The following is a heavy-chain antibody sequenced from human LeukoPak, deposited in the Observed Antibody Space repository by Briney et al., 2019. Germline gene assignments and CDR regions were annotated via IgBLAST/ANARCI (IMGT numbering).Heavy chain of an antibody. J-gene: IGHJ3*02. CDR2: IIPILSMA. CDR3: AREEYTYGDAFDI. V-gene: IGHV1-69*04. D-gene: IGHD1-1*01. CDR1: GGTFSMYA. Sequence: GASVTVSCKASGGTFSMYAISWGRQAPGQGLEWMGRIIPILSMANYAQKFQGRVTITADKSTSTAYMELSSLRSEDTAVYYCAREEYTYGDAFDIWGQGTMVTVAS.